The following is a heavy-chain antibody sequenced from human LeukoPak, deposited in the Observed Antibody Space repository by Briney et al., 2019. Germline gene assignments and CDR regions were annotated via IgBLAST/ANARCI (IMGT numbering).Heavy chain of an antibody. CDR1: GGTFSSYA. CDR3: ARARLAGYFDY. J-gene: IGHJ4*02. Sequence: SVTVSCTASGGTFSSYAISWVRQAPGQGLEWMGRIIPILGIANYAQKFQGRVTITADKSTSTAYMELSSLRSEDTAVYYRARARLAGYFDYWGQGTLVTVSS. D-gene: IGHD2-21*01. CDR2: IIPILGIA. V-gene: IGHV1-69*04.